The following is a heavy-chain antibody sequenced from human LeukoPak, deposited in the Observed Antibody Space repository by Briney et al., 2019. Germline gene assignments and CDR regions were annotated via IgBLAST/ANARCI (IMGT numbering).Heavy chain of an antibody. V-gene: IGHV3-23*01. D-gene: IGHD3-3*01. CDR1: GFTFSSYA. J-gene: IGHJ4*02. CDR3: AKSRSDVVDY. Sequence: GGSLRLSCAASGFTFSSYAMNWVRQAPGKGLEWVSAITGSGGRTYYADSVKGRFTISRDNSKNTLYLQMNSLRAEDTAVYYCAKSRSDVVDYWGQGTLVTVSS. CDR2: ITGSGGRT.